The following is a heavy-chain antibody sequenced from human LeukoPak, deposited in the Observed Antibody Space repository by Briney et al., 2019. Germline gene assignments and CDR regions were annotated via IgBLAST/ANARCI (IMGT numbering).Heavy chain of an antibody. J-gene: IGHJ5*02. CDR2: INPSGGST. CDR3: ARGGYYDSSGSFDP. CDR1: GYTFAKYY. Sequence: ASVTVSCKASGYTFAKYYIHWVRQAPGQGLEGTGIINPSGGSTRYAQKFQGRVTMTRDTSTSTVYMELSSLRSDDTAVYYCARGGYYDSSGSFDPWGQGTLVTVSS. D-gene: IGHD3-22*01. V-gene: IGHV1-46*01.